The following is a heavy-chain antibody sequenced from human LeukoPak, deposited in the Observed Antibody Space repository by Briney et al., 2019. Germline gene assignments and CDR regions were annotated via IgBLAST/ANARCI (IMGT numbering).Heavy chain of an antibody. Sequence: SETLSLTCTVSGVSISSSNSYWGWIRQPPGKGLEWIGSIYYSGNTYYNASLKSQVSISIDTSKNRFSLKLTSVTAADTAVYYCARVDRSLWHAGFDYWGQGTLVSVSS. CDR2: IYYSGNT. J-gene: IGHJ4*02. CDR1: GVSISSSNSY. D-gene: IGHD3-10*01. V-gene: IGHV4-39*01. CDR3: ARVDRSLWHAGFDY.